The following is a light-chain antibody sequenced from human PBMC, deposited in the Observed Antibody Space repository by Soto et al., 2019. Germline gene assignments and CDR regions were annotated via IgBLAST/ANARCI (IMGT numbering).Light chain of an antibody. CDR1: SSDIGAGHN. J-gene: IGLJ3*02. CDR3: QSFDSSLRGWV. CDR2: DNN. Sequence: QLVLTQPPSVSGAPGQRVTISCAGSSSDIGAGHNVHWYQQLPGTATKLLIYDNNNRPSGVSDRFSGSKSGASATLAITGLQAEDEADYYCQSFDSSLRGWVFSGGTKLTVL. V-gene: IGLV1-40*01.